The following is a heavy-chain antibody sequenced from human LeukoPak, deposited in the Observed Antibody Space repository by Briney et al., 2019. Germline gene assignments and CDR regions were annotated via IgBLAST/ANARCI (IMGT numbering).Heavy chain of an antibody. CDR2: IYYSGST. V-gene: IGHV4-59*01. CDR3: ARAGYGSGSYLIHYFDY. Sequence: PETLSLTCTVSGGSISSYYWSWIRQPPGKGLEWIGYIYYSGSTNYNPSLKSRVTISVDTSKNQFSLKLSSVTAADTAVYYCARAGYGSGSYLIHYFDYWGQGTLVTVSS. J-gene: IGHJ4*02. D-gene: IGHD3-10*01. CDR1: GGSISSYY.